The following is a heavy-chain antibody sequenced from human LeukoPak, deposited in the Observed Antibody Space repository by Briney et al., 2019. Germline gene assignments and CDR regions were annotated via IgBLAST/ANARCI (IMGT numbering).Heavy chain of an antibody. V-gene: IGHV1-8*01. CDR3: ASWGYSSGNYYYYGMDV. CDR1: GYTFTSYD. J-gene: IGHJ6*02. D-gene: IGHD6-19*01. CDR2: MNPNSGNT. Sequence: ASVKVSCKASGYTFTSYDINWVRQATGQGLEWMGWMNPNSGNTGYAQKFQGRVTMPRNTSISTAYMELSSLRSEDTAVYYCASWGYSSGNYYYYGMDVWGQGTTVTVSS.